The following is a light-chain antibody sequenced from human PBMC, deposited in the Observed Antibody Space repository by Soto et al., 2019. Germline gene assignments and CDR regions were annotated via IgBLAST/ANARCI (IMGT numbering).Light chain of an antibody. J-gene: IGKJ4*02. Sequence: DVDLTSTPDSLVVCIDERPTINCKSSQYLLYNSNNKNYLAWYQQKPGRAPRLLIYGASSRATGIPDRFSGGGSGTDFTLTISRLEPDDFAVYYCQQFRSYSLTFGGGTKVDI. V-gene: IGKV4-1*01. CDR3: QQFRSYSLT. CDR2: GAS. CDR1: QYLLYNSNNKNY.